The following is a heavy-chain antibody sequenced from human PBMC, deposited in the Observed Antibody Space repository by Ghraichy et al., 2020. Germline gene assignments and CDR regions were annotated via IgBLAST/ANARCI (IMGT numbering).Heavy chain of an antibody. Sequence: ESLNISCTVSGGSISSYYWSWIRQPPGKGLEWIGYIYYSGSTNYNPSLKSRVTISVDTSKNQFSLKLSSVTAADTAVYYCARGGSIAAPSTPYNWFDPWGQGTLVTVSS. CDR3: ARGGSIAAPSTPYNWFDP. D-gene: IGHD6-6*01. CDR1: GGSISSYY. J-gene: IGHJ5*02. V-gene: IGHV4-59*01. CDR2: IYYSGST.